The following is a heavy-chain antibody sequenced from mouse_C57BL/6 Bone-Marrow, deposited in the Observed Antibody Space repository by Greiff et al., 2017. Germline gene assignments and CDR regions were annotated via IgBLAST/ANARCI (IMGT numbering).Heavy chain of an antibody. CDR2: IDPENGDT. V-gene: IGHV14-4*01. Sequence: EVQLQQSGAELVRPGASVKLSCTASGFNIKDDYMHWVKQRPEQGLEWIGWIDPENGDTEYASKFQGKATITADTSSNTAYLQLSILTSEDTDVYYCTTLESAWFAYWGQGTLVTVSA. CDR3: TTLESAWFAY. CDR1: GFNIKDDY. J-gene: IGHJ3*01.